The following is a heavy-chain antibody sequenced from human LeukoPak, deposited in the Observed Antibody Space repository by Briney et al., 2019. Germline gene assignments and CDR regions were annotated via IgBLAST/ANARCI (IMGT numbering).Heavy chain of an antibody. V-gene: IGHV1-2*02. Sequence: ASVKVSCKPSGYNFNGYYMHWVRQAPGQGLEWMGWINPNSGGTNYAQKFQGRATMTRDTSISTAYMELSRLRSDDTAVYYCAREGGSSFVDYWGQGTLVTVSS. CDR3: AREGGSSFVDY. CDR2: INPNSGGT. J-gene: IGHJ4*02. CDR1: GYNFNGYY. D-gene: IGHD6-13*01.